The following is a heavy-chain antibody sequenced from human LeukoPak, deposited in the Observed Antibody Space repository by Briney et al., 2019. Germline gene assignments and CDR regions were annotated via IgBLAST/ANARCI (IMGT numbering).Heavy chain of an antibody. J-gene: IGHJ4*02. CDR3: AKDFARYSSSGGWSDY. Sequence: GGSLRLSCAASGFTFSSYGMSWVRQAPGKGLEWVSAISGSGGSTYYADSVKGRFTISRDNSKNTLYLQMNSLRAEDTAVYYCAKDFARYSSSGGWSDYWGQGTLVTVSS. CDR2: ISGSGGST. V-gene: IGHV3-23*01. CDR1: GFTFSSYG. D-gene: IGHD6-13*01.